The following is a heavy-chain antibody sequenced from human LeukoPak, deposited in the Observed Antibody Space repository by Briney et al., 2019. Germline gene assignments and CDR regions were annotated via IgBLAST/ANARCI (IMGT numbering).Heavy chain of an antibody. V-gene: IGHV4-59*01. Sequence: SETLSLTCTVSGGSISSYYWSWIRQPPGKGLEWIGYIYYSGSTNYNPSLKSRVTISVDTSKNQFSLKLSSVTAADTAVYYCARFVMATKLGGFDWFDPWGQGTLVTVSS. CDR2: IYYSGST. J-gene: IGHJ5*02. D-gene: IGHD5-12*01. CDR3: ARFVMATKLGGFDWFDP. CDR1: GGSISSYY.